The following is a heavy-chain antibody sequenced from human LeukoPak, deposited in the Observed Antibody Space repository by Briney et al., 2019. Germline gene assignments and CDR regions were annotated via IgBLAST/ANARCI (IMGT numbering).Heavy chain of an antibody. V-gene: IGHV3-21*01. CDR1: GFTFSSYS. D-gene: IGHD2-15*01. Sequence: PGGSLRLSCAASGFTFSSYSMNWVRQAPGKGLEWVSSISSSSSYIYYADSVKGRFTISRDNAKNSLYLQMNSLRAEDTAAYYCASRYCSGGSCYRDDYWGQGTLVTVSS. J-gene: IGHJ4*02. CDR2: ISSSSSYI. CDR3: ASRYCSGGSCYRDDY.